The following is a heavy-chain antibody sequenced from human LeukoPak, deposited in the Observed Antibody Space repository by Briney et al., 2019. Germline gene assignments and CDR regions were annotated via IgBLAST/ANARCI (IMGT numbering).Heavy chain of an antibody. CDR3: ARLRGAGYYYDSSGYYSDWFDP. CDR1: GYTFTSYD. D-gene: IGHD3-22*01. Sequence: ASVKISCKASGYTFTSYDINWVRQATGQGLEWMGWVNPNSGNTGYAQKFQGRVTMTRNTSISTAYMELSSLRSEDTAVYYCARLRGAGYYYDSSGYYSDWFDPWGQGTLVTVSS. V-gene: IGHV1-8*01. J-gene: IGHJ5*02. CDR2: VNPNSGNT.